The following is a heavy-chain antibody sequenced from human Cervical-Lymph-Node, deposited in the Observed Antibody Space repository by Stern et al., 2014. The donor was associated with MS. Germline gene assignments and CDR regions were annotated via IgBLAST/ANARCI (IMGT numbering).Heavy chain of an antibody. CDR2: INPSTGST. D-gene: IGHD4-17*01. V-gene: IGHV1-46*01. CDR3: ARVLGTTVIEGLDY. Sequence: QVQLVQSGAEVKKPVASVKVSCKASGYIFTNYYMHWVRQVPGQGLEWMGIINPSTGSTSYAQKFQGRVTMTRDTSTSTVYVELSNLRSEDTAVYYCARVLGTTVIEGLDYWGQGTLVTVSS. CDR1: GYIFTNYY. J-gene: IGHJ4*02.